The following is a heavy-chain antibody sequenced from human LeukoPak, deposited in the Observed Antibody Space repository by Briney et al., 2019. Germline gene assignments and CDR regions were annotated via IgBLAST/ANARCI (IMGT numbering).Heavy chain of an antibody. Sequence: SETLSLTCTVSGGSISSGTYYWGWIRQPPGKGLEWIGTIYYSGSTYYNPSLKSQVSISVDTSNNQFSLRLSSVTAADTAFYFCASLYSSSRIDYWGQGTLVTVSS. D-gene: IGHD6-13*01. V-gene: IGHV4-39*01. CDR2: IYYSGST. CDR1: GGSISSGTYY. J-gene: IGHJ4*02. CDR3: ASLYSSSRIDY.